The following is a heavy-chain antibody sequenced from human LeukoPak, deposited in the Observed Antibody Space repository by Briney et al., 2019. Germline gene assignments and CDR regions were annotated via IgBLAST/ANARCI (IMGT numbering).Heavy chain of an antibody. CDR3: AKSESSSWLYFFDY. J-gene: IGHJ4*02. CDR1: GFTCSTYA. D-gene: IGHD6-13*01. CDR2: ITGSVGST. V-gene: IGHV3-23*01. Sequence: GGSLRLSCAASGFTCSTYAMTGVRQAPGKGLEWVSGITGSVGSTYYADSVKGRFTISRDNSKNTLYLQMNSLRAEDTALYYCAKSESSSWLYFFDYWGQGTLVTVSS.